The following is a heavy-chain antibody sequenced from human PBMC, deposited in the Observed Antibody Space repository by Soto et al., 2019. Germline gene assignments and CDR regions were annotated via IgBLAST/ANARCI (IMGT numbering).Heavy chain of an antibody. J-gene: IGHJ4*02. V-gene: IGHV3-23*01. D-gene: IGHD3-3*01. CDR3: AKEILESPYFWSGYDPSSTFDY. CDR2: ISGSGGST. CDR1: GFTFSSYA. Sequence: GGSLRLSCAASGFTFSSYAMSWVRQAPGKGLEWVSAISGSGGSTYYADSVKGRFTISRDNSKNTLYLQMNSLRAEDTAVYYCAKEILESPYFWSGYDPSSTFDYWGQGTLVTVSS.